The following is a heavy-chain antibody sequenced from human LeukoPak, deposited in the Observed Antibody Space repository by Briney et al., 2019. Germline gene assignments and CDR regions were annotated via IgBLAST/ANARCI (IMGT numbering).Heavy chain of an antibody. CDR3: TRDVRPRGGIDS. V-gene: IGHV1-2*02. Sequence: ASVKVSCKASGYTXTVYYMHGVRQAPGQGLEWMGWINPNSGGTNYAQKFQGRVTMTRDTSISTAYMELSRLRSDDTALYYCTRDVRPRGGIDSWGQGTLVTVSS. CDR2: INPNSGGT. D-gene: IGHD3-10*01. CDR1: GYTXTVYY. J-gene: IGHJ4*02.